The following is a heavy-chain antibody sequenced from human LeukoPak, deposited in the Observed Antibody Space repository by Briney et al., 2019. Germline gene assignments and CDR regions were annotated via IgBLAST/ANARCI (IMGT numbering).Heavy chain of an antibody. D-gene: IGHD6-13*01. Sequence: PGGSLRLSCAASGFTFSTHTMNWVRQAPGKGLEWVSAISGSGGSTYYADSVKGRFTISRDNSKNTLYLQMNSLRAEDTAVYYCAKAPYGRYGTGMDVWGQGTTVTVSS. CDR1: GFTFSTHT. V-gene: IGHV3-23*01. CDR2: ISGSGGST. J-gene: IGHJ6*02. CDR3: AKAPYGRYGTGMDV.